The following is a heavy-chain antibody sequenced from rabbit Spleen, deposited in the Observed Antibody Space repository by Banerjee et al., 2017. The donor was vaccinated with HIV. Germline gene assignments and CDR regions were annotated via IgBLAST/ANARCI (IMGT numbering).Heavy chain of an antibody. CDR3: ARDLIGVIGWNFNL. D-gene: IGHD1-1*01. CDR1: GVSFSSSSY. V-gene: IGHV1S40*01. Sequence: QSLEESGGDLVKPGASLTLTCTASGVSFSSSSYMCWVRQAPGKGLEWISCIAGSSSGFTYSATWAKGRFTCSKTSSTTVTLQMTSLTAADTATYFCARDLIGVIGWNFNLWGPGTLVTVS. J-gene: IGHJ4*01. CDR2: IAGSSSGFT.